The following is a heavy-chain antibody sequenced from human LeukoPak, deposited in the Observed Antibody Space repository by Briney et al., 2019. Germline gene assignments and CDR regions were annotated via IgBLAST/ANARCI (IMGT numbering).Heavy chain of an antibody. Sequence: SAKVSCQTSGGTFNNSAISWVRQAPGQGLEWLGGIMPLFGTAGYAQKFQGRVTITKDESTRTVYLELTSLTSDDTAVYYCARDVHGDYGSGWFDPWGQGTLVSVSS. V-gene: IGHV1-69*05. CDR3: ARDVHGDYGSGWFDP. CDR2: IMPLFGTA. D-gene: IGHD4-17*01. J-gene: IGHJ5*02. CDR1: GGTFNNSA.